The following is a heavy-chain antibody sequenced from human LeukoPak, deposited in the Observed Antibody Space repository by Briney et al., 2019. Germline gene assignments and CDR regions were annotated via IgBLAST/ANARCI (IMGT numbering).Heavy chain of an antibody. CDR1: GFIFSQYS. J-gene: IGHJ5*02. D-gene: IGHD5-12*01. CDR3: ARDAGNSGYGCDL. V-gene: IGHV3-48*01. Sequence: GGSLRLSCAASGFIFSQYSMNWVRQAPGKGLEWVSHTRSSSETFYADSVKGRFTISRDNARNSLYLQMNNLRGEDTAIYYCARDAGNSGYGCDLWGQGTLVTVSS. CDR2: TRSSSET.